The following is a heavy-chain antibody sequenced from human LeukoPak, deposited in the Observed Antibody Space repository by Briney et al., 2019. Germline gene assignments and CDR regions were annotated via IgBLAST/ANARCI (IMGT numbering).Heavy chain of an antibody. D-gene: IGHD2-2*02. J-gene: IGHJ6*03. CDR2: MNPNSGNT. V-gene: IGHV1-8*02. CDR3: ARVRVPAAIGTGGYYMDV. Sequence: ASVKVSCKASGGTFSSYDINWVRQATGQGLEWMGWMNPNSGNTGYAQKFQGRVTMTRNTSISTAYMELSSLRSEDTAVYYCARVRVPAAIGTGGYYMDVWGKGTTVTVSS. CDR1: GGTFSSYD.